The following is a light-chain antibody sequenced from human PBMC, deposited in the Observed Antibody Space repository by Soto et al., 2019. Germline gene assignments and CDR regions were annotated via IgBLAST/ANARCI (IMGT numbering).Light chain of an antibody. J-gene: IGLJ2*01. CDR3: ASWDDRLGAVI. CDR1: SSNIGVTNY. CDR2: SNN. Sequence: QSVLTQPPSASGTPGQKVFISCSGSSSNIGVTNYAYWYQQLPGAAPKLLMHSNNLRPSGVPERISGSKFGIAASLAISGLRSEDEAVYYCASWDDRLGAVIFGGGTKLTVL. V-gene: IGLV1-47*02.